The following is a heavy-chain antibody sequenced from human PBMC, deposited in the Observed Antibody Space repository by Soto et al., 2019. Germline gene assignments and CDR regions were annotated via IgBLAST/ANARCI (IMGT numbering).Heavy chain of an antibody. V-gene: IGHV2-26*01. CDR1: GFSLSNARMG. CDR3: ARLRHEWELLNWFDP. J-gene: IGHJ5*02. D-gene: IGHD1-26*01. CDR2: IFSNDEK. Sequence: QVTLKESGPVLVKPTETLTLTCTVSGFSLSNARMGVSWIRQPPGKALEWLAHIFSNDEKSYSTSLKSRLTIXXNXPXXQVLLTMTNMNPVDTATHYCARLRHEWELLNWFDPWGQGNLVTVSS.